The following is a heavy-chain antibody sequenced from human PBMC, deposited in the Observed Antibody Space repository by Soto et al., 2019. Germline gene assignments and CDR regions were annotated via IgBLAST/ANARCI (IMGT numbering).Heavy chain of an antibody. V-gene: IGHV3-23*01. CDR3: AKKGLVGSFDY. J-gene: IGHJ4*02. CDR2: ISSSGENT. CDR1: GFTFSGYA. D-gene: IGHD6-6*01. Sequence: GGSLRLSCAASGFTFSGYAMSWVRQAPGKGLEWVSAISSSGENTFYTDSVKGRFTISRDNSKNTLYLQMNSLRVEDTAVYYCAKKGLVGSFDYWGLGTLVTVSS.